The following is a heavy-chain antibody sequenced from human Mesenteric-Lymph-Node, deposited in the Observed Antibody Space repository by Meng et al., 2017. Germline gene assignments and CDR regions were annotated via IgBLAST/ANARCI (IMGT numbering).Heavy chain of an antibody. CDR3: ARWVVVEAINWYFDI. V-gene: IGHV5-51*01. CDR1: GYSFASYW. D-gene: IGHD2-15*01. J-gene: IGHJ2*01. CDR2: INPDDSDS. Sequence: GGSLRLSCKGSGYSFASYWIGWVRQMPGKGLEWMGVINPDDSDSRYSPSFQGQVTISADKSISTAFLQWSSLKASDTAIYYCARWVVVEAINWYFDIWGRGTLVTVSS.